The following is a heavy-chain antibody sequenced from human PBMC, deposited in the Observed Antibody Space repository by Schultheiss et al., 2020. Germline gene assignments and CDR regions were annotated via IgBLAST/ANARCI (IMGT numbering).Heavy chain of an antibody. CDR3: ASYHEVNSAFDI. D-gene: IGHD2-2*01. V-gene: IGHV1-69*13. J-gene: IGHJ3*02. Sequence: SVKVSCKASGGTFSSYAISWVRQAPGQGLEWMGGIIPIFGTANYAQKFQGRVTITADESTSTAYMELSSLRSEDTAVYYCASYHEVNSAFDIWGQGTMVTVSS. CDR1: GGTFSSYA. CDR2: IIPIFGTA.